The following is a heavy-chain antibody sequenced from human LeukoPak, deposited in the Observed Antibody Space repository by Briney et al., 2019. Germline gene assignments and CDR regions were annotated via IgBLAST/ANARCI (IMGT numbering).Heavy chain of an antibody. D-gene: IGHD4-11*01. CDR3: ARTQGWGTVRTGYYYGMDV. J-gene: IGHJ6*02. CDR1: GGSISGSY. Sequence: SETLSLTCTVSGGSISGSYWSWIRQPPGRGLEWIGYIYYSETYYNPSLKSRVTISLDTSKNQFSLNLRFVTAADTAVYFCARTQGWGTVRTGYYYGMDVWGQGTTVTVSS. V-gene: IGHV4-59*08. CDR2: IYYSET.